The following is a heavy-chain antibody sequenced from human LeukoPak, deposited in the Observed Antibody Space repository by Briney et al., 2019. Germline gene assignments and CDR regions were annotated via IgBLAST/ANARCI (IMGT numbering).Heavy chain of an antibody. Sequence: KSSQTLSLTCTVSGGSISSGGYYWSWIRQHPGKGLEWIGYIYYSGSTYYNPSLKSRVTISVDTSKNQFSLKLSSVTAADTAVYYCARHPRAGYSYGRTYWYFDLWGRGTLVTVSS. CDR2: IYYSGST. J-gene: IGHJ2*01. V-gene: IGHV4-31*03. CDR1: GGSISSGGYY. CDR3: ARHPRAGYSYGRTYWYFDL. D-gene: IGHD5-18*01.